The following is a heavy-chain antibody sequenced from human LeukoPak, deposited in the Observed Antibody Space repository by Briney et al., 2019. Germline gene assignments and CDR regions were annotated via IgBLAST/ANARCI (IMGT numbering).Heavy chain of an antibody. CDR3: AKEAGYCSTTTCYVDY. J-gene: IGHJ4*02. V-gene: IGHV3-23*01. Sequence: GGSLRLSCAASGFTFSSYAMSWVRQAPGKGLEWVSGISGSGGSTYYADSVKGRFTISRDNSKNTLYLQMNSLRAEDTAVCYCAKEAGYCSTTTCYVDYWGQGILVTVSS. CDR1: GFTFSSYA. CDR2: ISGSGGST. D-gene: IGHD2-2*03.